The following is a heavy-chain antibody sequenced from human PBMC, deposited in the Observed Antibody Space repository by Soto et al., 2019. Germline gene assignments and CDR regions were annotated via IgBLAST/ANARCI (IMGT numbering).Heavy chain of an antibody. CDR3: SRQASDFWSGKPQYYMDV. CDR1: GFTFSGSA. Sequence: EVQLVESGGGLVQPGGSLKLSCAASGFTFSGSAMHWVRQASGKGLEWVGRIRSKANNYATAYGASVNGRFTISRDDSKNTENLQMNSLKTEDTAVYYCSRQASDFWSGKPQYYMDVWGKGTTVTVSS. J-gene: IGHJ6*03. CDR2: IRSKANNYAT. D-gene: IGHD3-3*01. V-gene: IGHV3-73*01.